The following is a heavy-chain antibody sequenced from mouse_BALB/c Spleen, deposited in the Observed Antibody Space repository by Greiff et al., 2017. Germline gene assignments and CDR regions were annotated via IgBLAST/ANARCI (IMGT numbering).Heavy chain of an antibody. CDR3: ARGNGNYGWFAY. J-gene: IGHJ3*01. CDR1: GFNIKDYY. D-gene: IGHD2-1*01. Sequence: VQLQQSGAELVRPGALVKLSCKASGFNIKDYYMHWVKQRPEQGLEWIGWIDPENGNTIYDPKFQGKASITADTSSNTAYLQLSSLTSEDTAVYYCARGNGNYGWFAYWGQGTLVTVSA. V-gene: IGHV14-1*02. CDR2: IDPENGNT.